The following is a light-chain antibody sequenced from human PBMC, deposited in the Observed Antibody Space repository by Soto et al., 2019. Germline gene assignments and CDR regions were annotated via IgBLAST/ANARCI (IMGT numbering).Light chain of an antibody. V-gene: IGKV3-20*01. CDR3: QQDGTSRLT. Sequence: PVARAPHSCRSSKSAYSSYLSWYQQKPGQAPRLLIYGASNRATGIPDRFSGSGSGTDFTLTISGLEPEDFAVYYCQQDGTSRLTFGGVTKVDVK. CDR1: KSAYSSY. CDR2: GAS. J-gene: IGKJ4*01.